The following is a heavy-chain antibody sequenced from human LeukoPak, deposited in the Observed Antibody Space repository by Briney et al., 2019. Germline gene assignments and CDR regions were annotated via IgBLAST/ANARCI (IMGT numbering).Heavy chain of an antibody. J-gene: IGHJ4*02. CDR1: GGSISSYY. CDR3: ARDHGSGWYSLDY. CDR2: IYYSGST. Sequence: PSETLPLTCTVSGGSISSYYWSWIRQPPGKGLEWIGYIYYSGSTNYNPSLKSRVTISVDTSKNQFSLKLSSVTAADTAVYYCARDHGSGWYSLDYWGQGTLVTVSS. V-gene: IGHV4-59*01. D-gene: IGHD6-19*01.